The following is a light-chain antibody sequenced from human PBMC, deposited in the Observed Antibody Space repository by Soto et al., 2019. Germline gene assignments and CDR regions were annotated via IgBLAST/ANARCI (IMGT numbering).Light chain of an antibody. Sequence: QSVLTQPASVSGSPGQSITISCTGTSSDIGHYDYVSWYQQHPGKAPKLMIYHVTYRPSGVSNRYAGSKSGNSASLTISGLQAGAEADYYCCSPTTRHTYVFGSGTKLTVL. CDR3: CSPTTRHTYV. V-gene: IGLV2-14*03. J-gene: IGLJ1*01. CDR2: HVT. CDR1: SSDIGHYDY.